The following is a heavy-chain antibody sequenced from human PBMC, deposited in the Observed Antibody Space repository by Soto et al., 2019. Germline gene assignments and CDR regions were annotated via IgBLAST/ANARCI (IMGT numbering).Heavy chain of an antibody. CDR2: IYPGDSDT. Sequence: GESLKISCKGSGYSFTSYWIGWVRQMPGKGLEWMGIIYPGDSDTRYSPSFQGQVTISTDKSISTAYLQWSSLKASDTAVYYCARHLTYCSAGSCYSDFPYYGMDVWGQGTTVTVSS. CDR1: GYSFTSYW. D-gene: IGHD2-15*01. J-gene: IGHJ6*02. CDR3: ARHLTYCSAGSCYSDFPYYGMDV. V-gene: IGHV5-51*01.